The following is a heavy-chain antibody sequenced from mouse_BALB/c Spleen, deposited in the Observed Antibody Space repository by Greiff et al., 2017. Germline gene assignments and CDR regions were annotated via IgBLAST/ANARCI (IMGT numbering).Heavy chain of an antibody. CDR2: ISSGSSTI. Sequence: EGQLVESGGGLVQPGGSRKLSCAASGFTFSSFGMHWVRQAPEKGLEWVAYISSGSSTIYYADTVKGRFTISRDNPKNTLFLQMTSLRSEDTAMYYCARLDYDDGYAMDYWGQGTSVTVSS. CDR3: ARLDYDDGYAMDY. D-gene: IGHD2-4*01. V-gene: IGHV5-17*02. J-gene: IGHJ4*01. CDR1: GFTFSSFG.